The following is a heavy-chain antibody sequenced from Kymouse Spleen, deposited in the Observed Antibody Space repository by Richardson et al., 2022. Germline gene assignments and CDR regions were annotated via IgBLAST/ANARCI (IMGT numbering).Heavy chain of an antibody. CDR3: AREGRYYDILTGYYKYYGMDV. CDR1: GFTFSSYS. CDR2: ISSSSSYI. Sequence: EVQLVESGGGLVKPGGSLRLSCAASGFTFSSYSMNWVRQAPGKGLEWVSSISSSSSYIYYADSVKGRFTISRDNAKNSLYLQMNSLRAEDTAVYYCAREGRYYDILTGYYKYYGMDVWGQGTTVTVSS. D-gene: IGHD3-9*01. J-gene: IGHJ6*02. V-gene: IGHV3-21*03.